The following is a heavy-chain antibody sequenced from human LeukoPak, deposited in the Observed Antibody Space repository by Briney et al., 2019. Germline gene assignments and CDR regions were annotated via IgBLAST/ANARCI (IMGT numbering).Heavy chain of an antibody. V-gene: IGHV1-2*02. J-gene: IGHJ5*02. Sequence: ASVKVSCKASGYTFTGYYMHWMRQAPGQGLEWMGWINPNSGGTNYAQKFQGRVTMTRDTSISTAYMELSRLRSDDTAVYYCARDLKRFRGFDPWGQGTLVTVSS. CDR3: ARDLKRFRGFDP. CDR1: GYTFTGYY. CDR2: INPNSGGT. D-gene: IGHD5-24*01.